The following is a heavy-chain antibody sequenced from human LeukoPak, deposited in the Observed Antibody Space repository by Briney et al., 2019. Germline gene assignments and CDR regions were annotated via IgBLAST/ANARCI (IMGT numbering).Heavy chain of an antibody. CDR1: GGSISSYY. V-gene: IGHV4-59*01. D-gene: IGHD3-22*01. CDR2: IYYSGST. CDR3: ARQGYYSEDWFDP. J-gene: IGHJ5*02. Sequence: PSETLSLTCTVSGGSISSYYWSWIRQPPGKGLEWIGYIYYSGSTNYNPSLKSRVTISVDTSKNQFSLKLSSVTAADTAVYYCARQGYYSEDWFDPWGQGTLVTVSS.